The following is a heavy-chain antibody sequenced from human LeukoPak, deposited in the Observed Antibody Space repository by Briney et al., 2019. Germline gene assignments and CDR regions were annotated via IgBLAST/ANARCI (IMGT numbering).Heavy chain of an antibody. CDR3: ARRPPSTGFDP. V-gene: IGHV4-34*01. J-gene: IGHJ5*02. CDR1: GGSFSGYY. CDR2: INHSGST. Sequence: SETLSLTCAVYGGSFSGYYWSWIRQPPGKGLEWIGEINHSGSTNYNPSLKSRVTISVDTSKNQFSLKLSSVTAADTAVYYCARRPPSTGFDPWGQGTLVTVSS. D-gene: IGHD2-21*02.